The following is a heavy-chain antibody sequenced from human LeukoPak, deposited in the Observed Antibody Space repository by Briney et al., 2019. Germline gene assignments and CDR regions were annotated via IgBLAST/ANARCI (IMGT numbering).Heavy chain of an antibody. CDR1: GFTFTSYW. CDR2: INSDGSST. CDR3: ARVSSPYYYGSGSYYLPFDP. D-gene: IGHD3-10*01. V-gene: IGHV3-74*03. Sequence: GKSLRLSCAASGFTFTSYWMHWVRQAPGKGLVWVSRINSDGSSTTYADSVKGRFTISRDNAQNTLYLQMNSLRVEDTAVYYCARVSSPYYYGSGSYYLPFDPWGQGTLVTVSS. J-gene: IGHJ5*02.